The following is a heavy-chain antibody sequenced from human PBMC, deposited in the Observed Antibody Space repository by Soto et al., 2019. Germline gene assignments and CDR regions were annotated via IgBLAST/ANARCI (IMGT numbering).Heavy chain of an antibody. J-gene: IGHJ6*02. D-gene: IGHD1-26*01. CDR3: ARDSGIVGARFYYYYGMDV. CDR1: RETFTCCG. Sequence: ASGKACSKAPRETFTCCGRRWLRQSPGQGLEWMGWISAYNGNTNYAQRLQGRVTMTTDTSTSTAHMELRSLRSDDTAVYYCARDSGIVGARFYYYYGMDVWGQGTTVTV. V-gene: IGHV1-18*04. CDR2: ISAYNGNT.